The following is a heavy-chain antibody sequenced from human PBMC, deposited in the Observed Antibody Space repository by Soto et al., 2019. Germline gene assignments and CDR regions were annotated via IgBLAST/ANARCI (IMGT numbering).Heavy chain of an antibody. CDR2: INHSGST. V-gene: IGHV4-34*01. CDR3: ASGSVPDYPLGGYSGYDFDY. J-gene: IGHJ4*02. CDR1: GGSFSGYY. D-gene: IGHD5-12*01. Sequence: PSETLSLTCAVYGGSFSGYYWSWIRQPPGKGLEWIGEINHSGSTNYNPSLKSRVTISVDTSKNQFSLKLSSVTAADTAVYYCASGSVPDYPLGGYSGYDFDYWGQGTLVTVSS.